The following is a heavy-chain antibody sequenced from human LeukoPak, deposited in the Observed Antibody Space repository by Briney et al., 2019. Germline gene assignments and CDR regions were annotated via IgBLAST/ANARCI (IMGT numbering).Heavy chain of an antibody. CDR2: ISSTSSFM. J-gene: IGHJ4*02. V-gene: IGHV3-21*06. CDR3: ARDRRGYCTSTSCSGGTDY. CDR1: GFTFRSHN. Sequence: GGSLRLSCAASGFTFRSHNMNWVRQAPGKGLEWIATISSTSSFMYHADSVQGRFTISRDNAKNSPFLQMNSLTAEDTAVYYCARDRRGYCTSTSCSGGTDYWGQGTLVAVSS. D-gene: IGHD2-2*01.